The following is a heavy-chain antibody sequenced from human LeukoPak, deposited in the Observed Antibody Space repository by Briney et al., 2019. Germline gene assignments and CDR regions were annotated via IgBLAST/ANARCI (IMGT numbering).Heavy chain of an antibody. Sequence: EASVKVSCKASGGTFSSYAISWVRRAPGQGLEWMGGIIPIFGTANYAQKFQGRVTITADESTSTAYMELSSLRSEDTAVYYCAREVSPGYSSGWGQGTLVTVSS. J-gene: IGHJ4*02. D-gene: IGHD6-19*01. CDR3: AREVSPGYSSG. CDR1: GGTFSSYA. CDR2: IIPIFGTA. V-gene: IGHV1-69*13.